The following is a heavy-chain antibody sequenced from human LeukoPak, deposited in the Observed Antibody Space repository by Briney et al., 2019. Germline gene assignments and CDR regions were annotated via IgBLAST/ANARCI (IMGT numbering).Heavy chain of an antibody. J-gene: IGHJ4*02. V-gene: IGHV1-69*06. Sequence: ASVKVSCKASGGTFSSYAISWVRQAPGQGLEWMGRIIPIFGTANYAQKFQGRVTITADKSTSTAYMELSSLRSEDTAVYYCARDLGSLPYYYDSSGPNGGYWGQGTLVTVSS. CDR1: GGTFSSYA. CDR3: ARDLGSLPYYYDSSGPNGGY. D-gene: IGHD3-22*01. CDR2: IIPIFGTA.